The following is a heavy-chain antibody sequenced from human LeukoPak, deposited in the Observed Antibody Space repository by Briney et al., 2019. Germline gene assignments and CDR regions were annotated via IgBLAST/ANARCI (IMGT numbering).Heavy chain of an antibody. J-gene: IGHJ4*02. CDR1: GYTFTSYG. Sequence: GASVKVSCKASGYTFTSYGISWVRQAPGQGLEWMGWISAYNGNTNYAQKLQGRVTMTTDTSTSTAYMELRSLRSDDTAVYYCARERRTYYDFWSGQGYFDYWGQGTLVTVSS. CDR3: ARERRTYYDFWSGQGYFDY. CDR2: ISAYNGNT. V-gene: IGHV1-18*01. D-gene: IGHD3-3*01.